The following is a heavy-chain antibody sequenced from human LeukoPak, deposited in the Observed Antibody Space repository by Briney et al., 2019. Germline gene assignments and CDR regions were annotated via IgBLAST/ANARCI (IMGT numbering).Heavy chain of an antibody. CDR1: GGSISSYY. CDR2: IYYSGST. V-gene: IGHV4-59*01. D-gene: IGHD5-18*01. Sequence: SETLSLTCTVSGGSISSYYWSWIRQPPGQGLEWIGYIYYSGSTNYNPSHKSRVTISVDTSKNQFSLKLSSVTAADTAVYYCARDDTGVFDYWGQGTLVTVSS. J-gene: IGHJ4*02. CDR3: ARDDTGVFDY.